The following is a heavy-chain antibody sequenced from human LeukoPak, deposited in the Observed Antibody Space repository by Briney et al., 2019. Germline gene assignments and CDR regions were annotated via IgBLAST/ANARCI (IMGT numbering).Heavy chain of an antibody. CDR2: IIPIFDTA. CDR1: GGTISSHA. J-gene: IGHJ5*02. V-gene: IGHV1-69*13. CDR3: ARVPQMLSNWFDP. Sequence: ASVKVSCKASGGTISSHATNWVRQAPGQGLEWMGGIIPIFDTANYAQKFQGRVTITADESTSTAYMELSSLRSEDTAIYYCARVPQMLSNWFDPWGQGTLVTVSS. D-gene: IGHD2-2*01.